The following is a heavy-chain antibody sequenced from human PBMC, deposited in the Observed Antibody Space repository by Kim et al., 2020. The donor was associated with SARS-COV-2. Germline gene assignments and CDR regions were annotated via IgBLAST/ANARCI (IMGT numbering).Heavy chain of an antibody. D-gene: IGHD6-13*01. V-gene: IGHV3-7*03. Sequence: GGSLRLSCAASGFIFSSYWMSWVRQAPGKGLEWVANINLDGGERYYVDSVKGRFTISRDNAKNSLYLQMNSLRAEDTAIYYCTRDSPAAKGDYWGQGTRVTVSS. CDR3: TRDSPAAKGDY. CDR2: INLDGGER. J-gene: IGHJ4*02. CDR1: GFIFSSYW.